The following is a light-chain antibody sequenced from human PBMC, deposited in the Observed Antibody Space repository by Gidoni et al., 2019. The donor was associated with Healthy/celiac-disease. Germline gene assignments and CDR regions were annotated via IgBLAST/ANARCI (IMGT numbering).Light chain of an antibody. J-gene: IGKJ4*01. V-gene: IGKV3-15*01. CDR3: QQYNNWRT. Sequence: EIVMTQSPATLSVSPGERATLSCRASQSVNSNLAWYQQKPGQAPRLLNYGASTRATGNPARVSGSGSGTEFTLTISSLQSEDFAVYYCQQYNNWRTFGGGTKVEIK. CDR1: QSVNSN. CDR2: GAS.